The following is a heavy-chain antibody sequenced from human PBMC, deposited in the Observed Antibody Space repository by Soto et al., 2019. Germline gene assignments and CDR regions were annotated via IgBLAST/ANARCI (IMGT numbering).Heavy chain of an antibody. Sequence: ESGGGLVQPGGSLRLSCVVSGFSFSSYEMNWVRQAPGKGLEWVSYISSDGSVIHYADSVEGRFTISRDSAKESLYLQMTSLRADDTAVYYCARGRVCRSGCCFGRCDYWGQGTLVTVSS. D-gene: IGHD2-15*01. CDR1: GFSFSSYE. J-gene: IGHJ4*02. V-gene: IGHV3-48*03. CDR3: ARGRVCRSGCCFGRCDY. CDR2: ISSDGSVI.